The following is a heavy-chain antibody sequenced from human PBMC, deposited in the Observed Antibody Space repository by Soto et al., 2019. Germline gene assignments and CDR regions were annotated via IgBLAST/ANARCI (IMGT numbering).Heavy chain of an antibody. V-gene: IGHV4-31*03. Sequence: SETLSLTCTVSGGSISSGGYYWSWIRQHPGKGLEWIGYIYYSGSTYYNPSLKSRVTISVDTSKNQFSLKLSSVTAADTAVYYCAREIYDFWSGYYRYNWFDPWGQGTLVTVSS. J-gene: IGHJ5*02. D-gene: IGHD3-3*01. CDR1: GGSISSGGYY. CDR3: AREIYDFWSGYYRYNWFDP. CDR2: IYYSGST.